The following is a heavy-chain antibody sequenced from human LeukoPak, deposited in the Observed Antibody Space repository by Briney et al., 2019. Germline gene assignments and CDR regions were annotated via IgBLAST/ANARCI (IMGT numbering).Heavy chain of an antibody. J-gene: IGHJ4*02. V-gene: IGHV1-69*04. CDR3: ARDSPRHGDY. CDR1: GDTFISYT. Sequence: SVKVSCKASGDTFISYTISRVRQAPGQGLEWMGRIIPILGIANYAQKFQGRVTITADKSTSTAYMELSSLRSEDTAVYYCARDSPRHGDYWGQGTLVTVSS. CDR2: IIPILGIA.